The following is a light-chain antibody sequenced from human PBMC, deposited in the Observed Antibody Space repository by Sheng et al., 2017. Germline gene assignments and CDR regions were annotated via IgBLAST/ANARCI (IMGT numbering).Light chain of an antibody. CDR3: HQYQTSSST. J-gene: IGKJ2*01. Sequence: DIQMTQSPSTLSASVGDRVTITCRASQTISTWLAWYQQKPGKAPKLLIYMVSSLESGVPSRFSGSGSGTEFTLTITSLQPDDFATYYCHQYQTSSSTFGQGTTLEIK. CDR2: MVS. CDR1: QTISTW. V-gene: IGKV1-5*03.